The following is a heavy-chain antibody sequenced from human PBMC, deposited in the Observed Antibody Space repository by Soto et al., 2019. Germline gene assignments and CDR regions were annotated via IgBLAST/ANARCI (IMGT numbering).Heavy chain of an antibody. CDR1: GFTFSDYY. CDR2: ISSSGSTI. D-gene: IGHD5-12*01. CDR3: ARGEYEYSGYDFSDY. J-gene: IGHJ4*02. Sequence: SLRLSCAASGFTFSDYYMSWIRQAPGKGLEWVSYISSSGSTIYYADSVKGRFTISRDNAKNSLYLQMISLGAEDTAVYYCARGEYEYSGYDFSDYWGQGTLVTVSS. V-gene: IGHV3-11*01.